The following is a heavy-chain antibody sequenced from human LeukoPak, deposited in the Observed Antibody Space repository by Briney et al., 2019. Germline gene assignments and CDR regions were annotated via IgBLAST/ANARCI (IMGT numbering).Heavy chain of an antibody. CDR2: INPNSGGT. Sequence: ASVKVSFKASGYTFTGYYMHWVRQAPGQGLEWMGWINPNSGGTNYAQKFQGRVTMTRDTSISTAYMEVSRLRSDDTAVYYCARDVDELGYCSSTSCRRLYYFDYWGQGTLVTVSS. CDR1: GYTFTGYY. V-gene: IGHV1-2*02. D-gene: IGHD2-2*01. CDR3: ARDVDELGYCSSTSCRRLYYFDY. J-gene: IGHJ4*02.